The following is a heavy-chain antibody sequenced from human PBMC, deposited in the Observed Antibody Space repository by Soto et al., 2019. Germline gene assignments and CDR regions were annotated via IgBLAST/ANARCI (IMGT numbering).Heavy chain of an antibody. D-gene: IGHD6-19*01. Sequence: ASLKVSCKASGYTFTNYYVHWVRQAPGQGLEWMGWIKPNTGGTDYVQKFQGRVTMTRDTSITTAYMELSSLRSDDTAVYYCAKGSSGWAPTWFDPCGQGTLVTV. CDR1: GYTFTNYY. CDR2: IKPNTGGT. V-gene: IGHV1-2*02. CDR3: AKGSSGWAPTWFDP. J-gene: IGHJ5*02.